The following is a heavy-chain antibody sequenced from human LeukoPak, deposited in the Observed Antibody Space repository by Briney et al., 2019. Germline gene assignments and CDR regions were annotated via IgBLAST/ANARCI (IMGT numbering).Heavy chain of an antibody. D-gene: IGHD2-2*02. J-gene: IGHJ4*02. V-gene: IGHV4-34*01. CDR2: ISHSGST. CDR3: ARLYCGSTSCYSPFDY. CDR1: GGSLSGYY. Sequence: SETLSLTCAVYGGSLSGYYWGWIRQPPGKGLEWLGEISHSGSTNYNPSLQSRVTILVDASKNQFSLRLSSVTAADTAVYYCARLYCGSTSCYSPFDYWGQRTLVTVSS.